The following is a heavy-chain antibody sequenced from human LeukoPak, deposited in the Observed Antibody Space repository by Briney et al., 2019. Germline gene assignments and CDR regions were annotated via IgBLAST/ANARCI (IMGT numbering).Heavy chain of an antibody. V-gene: IGHV4-39*07. D-gene: IGHD3-22*01. CDR2: IYDGGST. CDR3: ARDYYDSSGVTL. Sequence: SETLSLTCTVSGGSISSSRYYWGWIRQPPGKGLEWIGSIYDGGSTYYNPSLKSRVTISVDTSKNQFSLKLNSVTAADTAVYYCARDYYDSSGVTLWGQGTLVTVSS. J-gene: IGHJ4*02. CDR1: GGSISSSRYY.